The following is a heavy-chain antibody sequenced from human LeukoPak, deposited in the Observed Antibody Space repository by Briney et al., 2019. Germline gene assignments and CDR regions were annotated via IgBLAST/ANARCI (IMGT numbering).Heavy chain of an antibody. J-gene: IGHJ4*02. Sequence: GGSLRLSCAASGFTFSNYDMHWVRQVPGKGLEWVAAIATVGDTFYPDSVKGRFTISRDNSKNTLYLQMNSLRAEDTAVYYCARAEKIAVAGMGYYFDYWGQGTLVTVSS. V-gene: IGHV3-13*01. D-gene: IGHD6-19*01. CDR2: IATVGDT. CDR3: ARAEKIAVAGMGYYFDY. CDR1: GFTFSNYD.